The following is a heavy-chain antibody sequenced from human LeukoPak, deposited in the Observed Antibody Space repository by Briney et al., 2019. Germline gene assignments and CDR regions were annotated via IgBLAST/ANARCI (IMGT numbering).Heavy chain of an antibody. D-gene: IGHD3-9*01. V-gene: IGHV3-21*01. CDR1: RFTFSSYA. CDR3: ARDYDMGDV. Sequence: GGSLRLSCAASRFTFSSYAMSWVRQAPGKGLEWVSSISHSSSYIYYADSVKGRFTISRDNAKNSLYLQMNSLRAEDTAVYYCARDYDMGDVWGQGTTVTVSS. J-gene: IGHJ6*01. CDR2: ISHSSSYI.